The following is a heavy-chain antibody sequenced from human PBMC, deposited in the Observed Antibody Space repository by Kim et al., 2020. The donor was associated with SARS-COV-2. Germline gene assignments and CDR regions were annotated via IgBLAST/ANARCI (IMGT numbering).Heavy chain of an antibody. J-gene: IGHJ4*02. CDR3: AKDDLPATGGGDRTFFLDY. V-gene: IGHV3-30*18. CDR1: GFTFSSYG. Sequence: GGSLRLSCAASGFTFSSYGMHWVRQAPGKGLEWVAVISYDGSNKYYADSVKGRFTISRDNSKNTLYLQMNSLRAEDTAVYYCAKDDLPATGGGDRTFFLDYWGQGTLVTVSS. D-gene: IGHD3-3*02. CDR2: ISYDGSNK.